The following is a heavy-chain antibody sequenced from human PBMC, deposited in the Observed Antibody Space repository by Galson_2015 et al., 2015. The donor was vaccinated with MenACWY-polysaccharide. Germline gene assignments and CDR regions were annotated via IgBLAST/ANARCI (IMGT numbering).Heavy chain of an antibody. CDR2: IKQDGSEK. D-gene: IGHD3-10*01. J-gene: IGHJ5*02. Sequence: SLRLSCAASGFTFSNFWMSWVRQAPGKALEWVASIKQDGSEKYLVDSVKGRFTISRDNAENSLFLQMNSLRAEDTAVYYCARERWVRGVFFDPWGQGTLVTVSP. CDR3: ARERWVRGVFFDP. CDR1: GFTFSNFW. V-gene: IGHV3-7*01.